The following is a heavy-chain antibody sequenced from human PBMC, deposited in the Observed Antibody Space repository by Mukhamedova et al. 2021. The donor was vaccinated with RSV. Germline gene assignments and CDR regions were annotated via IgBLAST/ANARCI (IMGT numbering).Heavy chain of an antibody. D-gene: IGHD3-22*01. Sequence: SWIRQPAGKGLEWIGRVYITDNTNYNPSLKSRVTISVDMSKNQFSLKLSSVTAADTAVYYCARKEYSYDSGGFYYNAFDIWGQGT. J-gene: IGHJ3*02. CDR3: ARKEYSYDSGGFYYNAFDI. CDR2: VYITDNT. V-gene: IGHV4-61*02.